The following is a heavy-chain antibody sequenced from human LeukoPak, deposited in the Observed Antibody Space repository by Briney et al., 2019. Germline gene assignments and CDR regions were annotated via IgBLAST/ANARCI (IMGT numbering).Heavy chain of an antibody. J-gene: IGHJ4*02. CDR2: IKKDGSEK. V-gene: IGHV3-7*03. Sequence: TGGSLRLSCTASGFIFSGSWMAWIRQAPGKGLEWVAIIKKDGSEKYYVDSMKGRFTISRDNAKNSLFLQMSSLRAEDTAIYYCTTDTWYSAGHWGQGTLVTVSS. D-gene: IGHD2-15*01. CDR3: TTDTWYSAGH. CDR1: GFIFSGSW.